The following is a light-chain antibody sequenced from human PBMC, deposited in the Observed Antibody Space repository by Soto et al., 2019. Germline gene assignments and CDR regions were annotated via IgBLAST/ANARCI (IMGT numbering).Light chain of an antibody. CDR1: SSNIGGNS. V-gene: IGLV1-51*01. CDR3: GSWDSSLSAYV. J-gene: IGLJ1*01. Sequence: RVTISCSGSSSNIGGNSVSWYQQLPGTAPKLLIYDDDKRPSGIPDRFSCSKSGTSATLGITGFQTGDEADHYCGSWDSSLSAYVFGTG. CDR2: DDD.